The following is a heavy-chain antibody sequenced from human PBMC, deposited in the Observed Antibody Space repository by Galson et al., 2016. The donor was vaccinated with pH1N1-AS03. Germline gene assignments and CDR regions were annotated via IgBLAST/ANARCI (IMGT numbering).Heavy chain of an antibody. Sequence: SLRLSCAASGFTFRTFSIYWVRQAPGKGLEYVSGISDNGINTYYADPVKARFTISRDKSKNTVYLQMSSLRTEDTAVYYCIKEGNRLQSRRSDAFDIWSRGTMVTVSS. D-gene: IGHD5-18*01. J-gene: IGHJ3*02. V-gene: IGHV3-64D*06. CDR1: GFTFRTFS. CDR2: ISDNGINT. CDR3: IKEGNRLQSRRSDAFDI.